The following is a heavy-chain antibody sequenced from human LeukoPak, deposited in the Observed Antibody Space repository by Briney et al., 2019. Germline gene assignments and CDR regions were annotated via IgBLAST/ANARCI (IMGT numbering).Heavy chain of an antibody. CDR3: ARSRSSIKVADC. CDR1: GVTISSYY. V-gene: IGHV4-59*01. J-gene: IGHJ4*02. CDR2: IYYSGST. D-gene: IGHD2-15*01. Sequence: SETLTLSCAASGVTISSYYLHWIRQPPGKGLEWFGYIYYSGSTNYNASLKSRVTISVDTSKNQFSLKLSSVTAAHKAVYYCARSRSSIKVADCWGQGALVTVSS.